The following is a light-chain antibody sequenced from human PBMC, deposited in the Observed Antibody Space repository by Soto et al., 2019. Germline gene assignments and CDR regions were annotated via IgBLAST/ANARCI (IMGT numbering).Light chain of an antibody. J-gene: IGKJ1*01. V-gene: IGKV3-20*01. CDR2: AAS. Sequence: EIVLTQSPATLSLSPGERATLSCRASQSVSYYLAWYQQKPGQAPRLLIYAASTRATGIPDRFSGSGSGTDFTLTISRLEPEDFAVYYCQQYGSSRTFGQGTKVDIK. CDR3: QQYGSSRT. CDR1: QSVSYY.